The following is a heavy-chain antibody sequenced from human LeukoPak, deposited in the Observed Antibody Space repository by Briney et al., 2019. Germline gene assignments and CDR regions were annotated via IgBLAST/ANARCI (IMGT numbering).Heavy chain of an antibody. J-gene: IGHJ4*02. CDR2: INSDGSST. CDR3: VRQQTPHGNFDY. CDR1: GFAFSSYW. D-gene: IGHD1-26*01. V-gene: IGHV3-74*01. Sequence: GGSLRLSCAASGFAFSSYWMHWVRQAPGKGLVWVSRINSDGSSTNQADSVKGRFTISRDNAKKALYLQMNSLRAEDTAVYYCVRQQTPHGNFDYWGQGTLVTVSS.